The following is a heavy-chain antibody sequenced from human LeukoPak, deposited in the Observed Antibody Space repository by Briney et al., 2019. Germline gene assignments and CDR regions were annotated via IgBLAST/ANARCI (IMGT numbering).Heavy chain of an antibody. CDR2: INHSGST. Sequence: SETLSLTCAVYGGSFSGYYWTWIRQSPGKGLEWIGEINHSGSTNYNPSLKSRVTISVDTSKNQFSLKLSSVTAADTAVYYCARLSTAYYYDSSGYRPWGQGTLVTVSS. CDR1: GGSFSGYY. J-gene: IGHJ5*02. D-gene: IGHD3-22*01. CDR3: ARLSTAYYYDSSGYRP. V-gene: IGHV4-34*01.